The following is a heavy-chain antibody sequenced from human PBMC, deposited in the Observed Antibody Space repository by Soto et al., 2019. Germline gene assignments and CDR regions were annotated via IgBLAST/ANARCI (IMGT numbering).Heavy chain of an antibody. V-gene: IGHV6-1*01. CDR2: TYYRSKWYN. Sequence: SQTLSLTCAISGDSVSSNTASWNWIRQSPSRGLEWLGRTYYRSKWYNDYAVSVKSRITINPDTSKNQFSLQLNSVTPEDTAVYYCARATVAWRYCSGGSSHSEWFDPWGQGTLVTVSS. J-gene: IGHJ5*02. D-gene: IGHD2-15*01. CDR3: ARATVAWRYCSGGSSHSEWFDP. CDR1: GDSVSSNTAS.